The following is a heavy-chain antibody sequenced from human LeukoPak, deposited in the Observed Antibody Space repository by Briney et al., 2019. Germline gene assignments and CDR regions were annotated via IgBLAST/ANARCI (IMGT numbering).Heavy chain of an antibody. CDR3: VRQQLDQNWFDP. D-gene: IGHD6-13*01. V-gene: IGHV4-31*03. CDR2: IYYSGST. J-gene: IGHJ5*02. CDR1: GGSISSGGYY. Sequence: SDTLSLTCTVSGGSISSGGYYWSWIRQHPGKGLEWIGYIYYSGSTYYNPSLKSRVTISVDTSKNQFSLKLSSVTAADTAVYYCVRQQLDQNWFDPWGQGTLVTVSS.